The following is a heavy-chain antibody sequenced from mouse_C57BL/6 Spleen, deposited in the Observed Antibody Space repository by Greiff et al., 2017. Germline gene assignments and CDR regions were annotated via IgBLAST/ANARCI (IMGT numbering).Heavy chain of an antibody. Sequence: VKLEKSGPGLVQPSQSLSITCTVSGFSLTSYGVHWVRQSPGKGLEWLGVIWSGGSTDYNAAFISRLSISKDNSKSQVFFKMNSLQADDTAIYYCASHYSNYDAMDDWGQGTSVTVSS. V-gene: IGHV2-2*01. D-gene: IGHD2-5*01. J-gene: IGHJ4*01. CDR3: ASHYSNYDAMDD. CDR1: GFSLTSYG. CDR2: IWSGGST.